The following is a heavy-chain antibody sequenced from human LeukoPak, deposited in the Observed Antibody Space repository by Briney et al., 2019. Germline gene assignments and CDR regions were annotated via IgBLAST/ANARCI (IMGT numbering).Heavy chain of an antibody. CDR2: IWYDGSNK. V-gene: IGHV3-33*01. CDR3: ARTGIGPAGTDFDY. CDR1: GFTFSNYG. D-gene: IGHD6-13*01. Sequence: GGSLRLSCAASGFTFSNYGTHWVRQAPGKGLEWVAVIWYDGSNKYYGDSVKGRFTISRDNSRDMLYLQMNSLRAEDTAMYYCARTGIGPAGTDFDYWGQGSLVTVSP. J-gene: IGHJ4*02.